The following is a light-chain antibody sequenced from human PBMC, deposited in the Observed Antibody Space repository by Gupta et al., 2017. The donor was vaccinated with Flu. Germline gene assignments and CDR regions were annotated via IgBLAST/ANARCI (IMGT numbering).Light chain of an antibody. CDR1: QSSSTE. V-gene: IGKV1-39*01. J-gene: IGKJ3*01. Sequence: LSSLSASVGGRVTFTCRASQSSSTELNWYRQRPGKAPNLLIFSTDQRPRGVPTRCSGSGCGTDLEFTIKSLEPEDFATYYCQQHNSCPCTFGQGTQVDIK. CDR2: STD. CDR3: QQHNSCPCT.